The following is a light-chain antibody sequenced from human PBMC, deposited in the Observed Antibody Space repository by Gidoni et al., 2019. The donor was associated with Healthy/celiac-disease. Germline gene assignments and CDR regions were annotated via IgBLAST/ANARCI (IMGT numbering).Light chain of an antibody. CDR1: QSVSSY. CDR2: DAS. V-gene: IGKV3-11*01. CDR3: QQRSNSFT. J-gene: IGKJ3*01. Sequence: EIVFTQSPATLSLSPGERATLSCRASQSVSSYLAWYQQKPGQAPRLLIYDASNRATGIPARFSGSGSGTDFTLNISSLEPEDVAVYYCQQRSNSFTFGPGTKVDIK.